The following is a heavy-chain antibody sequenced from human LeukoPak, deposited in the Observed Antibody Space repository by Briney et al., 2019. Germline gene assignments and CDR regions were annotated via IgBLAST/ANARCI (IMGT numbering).Heavy chain of an antibody. J-gene: IGHJ4*02. Sequence: PSETLSLTCTVSGGSISSYYWSWIRQPPGKGLEWIGYIYYSGSTNYNPSLKSRVTISVDTSKNQFSLKLSSVTAADTAVYYCARTYDSSGPYFDYWGQGTLVTVSS. CDR3: ARTYDSSGPYFDY. V-gene: IGHV4-59*01. CDR1: GGSISSYY. CDR2: IYYSGST. D-gene: IGHD3-22*01.